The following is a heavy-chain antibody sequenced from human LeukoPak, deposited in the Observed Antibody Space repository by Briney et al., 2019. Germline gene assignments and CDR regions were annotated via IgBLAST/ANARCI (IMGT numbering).Heavy chain of an antibody. D-gene: IGHD3-3*01. V-gene: IGHV4-39*07. J-gene: IGHJ4*02. CDR3: ARVGPYYDFWSGYYPFDY. CDR2: IYYSGST. CDR1: SASINSSSYY. Sequence: PSETLSLTCTVSSASINSSSYYWGWIRQPPGKGLEWIGNIYYSGSTYYNPSLRSRVTISVDTSKNQFSLKLSSVTAADTAVYYCARVGPYYDFWSGYYPFDYWGQGTLVTVSS.